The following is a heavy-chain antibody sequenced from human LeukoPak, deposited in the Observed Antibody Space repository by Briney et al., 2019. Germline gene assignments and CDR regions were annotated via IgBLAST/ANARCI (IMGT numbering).Heavy chain of an antibody. CDR2: IYHSGST. CDR1: GDSISSSNYY. J-gene: IGHJ6*03. CDR3: AAASGSYYYYYMDV. Sequence: SETLSLTCTISGDSISSSNYYWGWIRQPPGKGLEWIGSIYHSGSTYYNPSLKSRVTISVDTSKNQFSLKLSSVTAADTAVYYCAAASGSYYYYYMDVWGKGTTVTVSS. D-gene: IGHD1-26*01. V-gene: IGHV4-39*07.